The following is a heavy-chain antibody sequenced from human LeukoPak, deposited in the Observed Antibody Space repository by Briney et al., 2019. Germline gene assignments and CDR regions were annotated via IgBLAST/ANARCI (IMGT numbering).Heavy chain of an antibody. CDR3: TRDWGGSQWRGY. D-gene: IGHD3-16*01. CDR2: ISTKANGGTT. Sequence: GGSLRLSCTASGFTFSDYAMSWFRQAPGKGLEWVGFISTKANGGTTEYAASVKGRFIISRDDSKSIAYLQMNSLKTEDTAVYYCTRDWGGSQWRGYWGQGTLVTVSS. V-gene: IGHV3-49*03. CDR1: GFTFSDYA. J-gene: IGHJ4*02.